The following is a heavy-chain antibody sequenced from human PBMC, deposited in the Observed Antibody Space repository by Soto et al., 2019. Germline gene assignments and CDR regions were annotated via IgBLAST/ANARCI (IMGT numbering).Heavy chain of an antibody. J-gene: IGHJ6*03. CDR2: ISSSSSYI. CDR3: ARDPLAAAGSNGYYYYMDV. V-gene: IGHV3-21*01. D-gene: IGHD6-13*01. Sequence: EVQLVESGGGLVKPGGSLRLSCAASGFTFSSYSMNWVRQAPGKGLEWVSSISSSSSYIYYADSVKGRFTISRDNAKNSLYLQMNSLRAEDTAVYYCARDPLAAAGSNGYYYYMDVWGKGTTVTVSS. CDR1: GFTFSSYS.